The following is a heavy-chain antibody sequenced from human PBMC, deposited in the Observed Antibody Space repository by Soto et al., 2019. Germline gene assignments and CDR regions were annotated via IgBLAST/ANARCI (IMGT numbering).Heavy chain of an antibody. V-gene: IGHV3-30*18. J-gene: IGHJ4*02. CDR3: AKDGSIAARYFDY. D-gene: IGHD6-6*01. Sequence: QVQLVESGGGVVQPGRSLRLSCAASGFTFSSYGMHWVRQAPGKGLEWVAVISYDGSNKYYADSVKGRFTISRDNSKKTLYLQMNSLRAEDTAVYYCAKDGSIAARYFDYWGQGTLVTVSS. CDR1: GFTFSSYG. CDR2: ISYDGSNK.